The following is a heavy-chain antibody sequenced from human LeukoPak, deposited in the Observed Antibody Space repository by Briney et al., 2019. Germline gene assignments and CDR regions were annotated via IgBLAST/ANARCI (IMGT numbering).Heavy chain of an antibody. V-gene: IGHV3-23*01. Sequence: GGSLRLSCAASGLTFSSYAMSWVRQAPGKGLEWVSAISGSGGSTYYADSVKGRFTISRDKSKSTLYLQINSLRAEDTAVYFCAKDLGIAVAGSYFDFWGQGTLVTVSS. CDR2: ISGSGGST. CDR1: GLTFSSYA. CDR3: AKDLGIAVAGSYFDF. D-gene: IGHD6-19*01. J-gene: IGHJ4*02.